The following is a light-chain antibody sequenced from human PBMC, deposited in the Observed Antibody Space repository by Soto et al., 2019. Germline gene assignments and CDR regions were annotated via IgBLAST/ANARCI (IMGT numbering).Light chain of an antibody. V-gene: IGKV3-20*01. Sequence: IVLTPSPGTLSLSPGERATLSCRASQSVSSSYLAWYQQKPGQAPRLLIYGASSRATGIPDRFSGSGSGTDFTLTVSGLEPEDFAVYYCQQYGGSPWTFGQGTKVDIK. J-gene: IGKJ1*01. CDR1: QSVSSSY. CDR2: GAS. CDR3: QQYGGSPWT.